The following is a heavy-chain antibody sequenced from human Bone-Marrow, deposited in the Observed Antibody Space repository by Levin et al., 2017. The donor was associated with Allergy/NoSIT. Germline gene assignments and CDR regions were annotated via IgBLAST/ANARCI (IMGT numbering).Heavy chain of an antibody. CDR2: VSAYRSNT. J-gene: IGHJ6*02. Sequence: TWVRQAPGPGLEWMGWVSAYRSNTTYALNLQDRVTMTTDTATNTAYMELTSLTSDDTAIYYCARGHFPYYYYGMDVWGQGTTVVVSS. V-gene: IGHV1-18*01. CDR3: ARGHFPYYYYGMDV.